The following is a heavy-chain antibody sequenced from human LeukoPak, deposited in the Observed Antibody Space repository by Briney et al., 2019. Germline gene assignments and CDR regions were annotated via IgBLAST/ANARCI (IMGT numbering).Heavy chain of an antibody. CDR1: GGSISSHY. V-gene: IGHV4-59*11. Sequence: SETLFLTGTGSGGSISSHYWSWVRQPPGKGLEWIGYIYYSGSPNYTPSLKSRVTISVDTSKNQFSLKLSSVTAADTAVYYCARWSGYDLDYWGQGTLVTVSS. CDR2: IYYSGSP. J-gene: IGHJ4*02. D-gene: IGHD5-12*01. CDR3: ARWSGYDLDY.